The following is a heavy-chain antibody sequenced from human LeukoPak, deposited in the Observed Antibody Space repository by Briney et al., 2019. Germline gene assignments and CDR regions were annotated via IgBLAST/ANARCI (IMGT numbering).Heavy chain of an antibody. J-gene: IGHJ3*02. V-gene: IGHV4-59*01. Sequence: SETLSLTCTVSGVSISSYYWSWIRQPPGKGLEWIGYIYYSGSTNYNPSLKSRVTISVDTSKNQFSLKLSSVTAADTAVYYCAREQTGYQPGHAFDIWGQGTMVNVSS. CDR3: AREQTGYQPGHAFDI. D-gene: IGHD3-9*01. CDR2: IYYSGST. CDR1: GVSISSYY.